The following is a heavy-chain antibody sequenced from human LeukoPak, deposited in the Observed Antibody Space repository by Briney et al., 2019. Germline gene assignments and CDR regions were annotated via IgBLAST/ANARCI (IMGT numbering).Heavy chain of an antibody. CDR3: ARHYVGFVHDAFYI. CDR1: GVTISSYY. V-gene: IGHV4-4*09. CDR2: IYTSGSN. Sequence: NPSETLCLTCTASGVTISSYYWSWVRQPPGKGLEWIGYIYTSGSNNYNPSLKSRVTISVDTSKNQFTLKLSSVTASVTAGYYCARHYVGFVHDAFYIWGQGTMVTVSS. J-gene: IGHJ3*02. D-gene: IGHD4-17*01.